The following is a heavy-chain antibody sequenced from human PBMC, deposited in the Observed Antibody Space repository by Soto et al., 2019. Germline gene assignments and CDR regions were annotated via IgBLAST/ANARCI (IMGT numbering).Heavy chain of an antibody. V-gene: IGHV1-69*13. CDR2: IIPIFGTA. CDR1: GGTFSSYA. Sequence: SVKVSCKASGGTFSSYAISWVRQAPGQGLEWMGGIIPIFGTANYAQKFQGRVTITADESTSTAYMELSSLRSEDTAVYYCARDNREAGYPDYYGMDVWGQGTTVTVSS. CDR3: ARDNREAGYPDYYGMDV. J-gene: IGHJ6*02. D-gene: IGHD6-19*01.